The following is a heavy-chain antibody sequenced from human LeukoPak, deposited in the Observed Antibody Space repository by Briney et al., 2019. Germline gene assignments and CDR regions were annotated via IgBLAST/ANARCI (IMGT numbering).Heavy chain of an antibody. J-gene: IGHJ4*02. CDR1: GYTFTGYY. CDR2: IATNSGVT. V-gene: IGHV1-2*06. D-gene: IGHD3-10*01. Sequence: ASVKVSCKASGYTFTGYYMHWVRQAPGHGLEWMGRIATNSGVTNYAQKFQGRVTVTRDTSISTAYMDLSRLRSDDTAVYYCARDRYYGSGAFYNVFDYWGQGTLVTVSS. CDR3: ARDRYYGSGAFYNVFDY.